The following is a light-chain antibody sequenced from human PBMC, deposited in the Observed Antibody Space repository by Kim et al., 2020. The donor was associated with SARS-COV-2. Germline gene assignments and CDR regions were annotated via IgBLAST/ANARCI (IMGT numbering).Light chain of an antibody. CDR1: QSVSSY. Sequence: RGERATLSCRASQSVSSYLAWYQPKPGQAPRLLIYDASNRATGIPARFSGSGSGTDFTLTISSLEPEDFAVYYCQQRSNWPRALTFGGGTKVDIK. CDR2: DAS. CDR3: QQRSNWPRALT. V-gene: IGKV3-11*01. J-gene: IGKJ4*01.